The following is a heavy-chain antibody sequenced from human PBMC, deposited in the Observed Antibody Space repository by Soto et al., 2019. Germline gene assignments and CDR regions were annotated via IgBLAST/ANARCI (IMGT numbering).Heavy chain of an antibody. J-gene: IGHJ6*02. CDR3: ARASGRITIFGIVIAHYYYGMDV. CDR2: IYHSGST. V-gene: IGHV4-61*01. D-gene: IGHD3-3*01. CDR1: GGSLSGNSYY. Sequence: QVQLQESGPGLVKPSETLSLTCTISGGSLSGNSYYWCWIRQPPGKGLEWIGYIYHSGSTHNNPSLESRVTISVDTSKNQFSLKLTSVTAADTAVYYCARASGRITIFGIVIAHYYYGMDVWGQGTTVTVSS.